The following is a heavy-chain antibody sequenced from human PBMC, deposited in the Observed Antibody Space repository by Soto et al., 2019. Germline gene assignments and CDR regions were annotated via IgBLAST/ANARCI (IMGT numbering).Heavy chain of an antibody. Sequence: GESLKISCKASGYTFTSYGISWVRQAPGQGLEWMGWISAYNGNTNYAQKLQGRVTMTTDTSTSTAYMELRSLRSDDTAVYYCARDSWDILTGYYYRPGQERMDVWGQGTTVTVSS. CDR3: ARDSWDILTGYYYRPGQERMDV. D-gene: IGHD3-9*01. J-gene: IGHJ6*02. CDR1: GYTFTSYG. V-gene: IGHV1-18*01. CDR2: ISAYNGNT.